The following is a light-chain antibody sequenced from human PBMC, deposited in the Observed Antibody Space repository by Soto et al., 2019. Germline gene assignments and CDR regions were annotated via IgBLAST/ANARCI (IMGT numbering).Light chain of an antibody. CDR3: QQYNSYWT. CDR2: KAS. CDR1: QSISSW. V-gene: IGKV1-5*03. J-gene: IGKJ1*01. Sequence: DIQMTQSPSTLSASVGDRVTITCRASQSISSWLAWYQQKPGKAPKLLIYKASSLESGVPSRFSGSGSGTEFTLTISSLQPDDFATYYCQQYNSYWTVGQGTKVDNK.